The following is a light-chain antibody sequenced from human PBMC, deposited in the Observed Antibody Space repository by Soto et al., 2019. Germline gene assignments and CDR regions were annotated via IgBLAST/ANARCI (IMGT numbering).Light chain of an antibody. Sequence: MMMTQSPATLSVSPGERVTLSFRTSHSVNSHVAWYQQKPGQAPRLLLYGASTRATGIPVRFSGSGFGTDFTLTISSLQSEDFAVYYCQQYKNWPLFGQVTRLEIK. CDR3: QQYKNWPL. V-gene: IGKV3-15*01. CDR1: HSVNSH. J-gene: IGKJ5*01. CDR2: GAS.